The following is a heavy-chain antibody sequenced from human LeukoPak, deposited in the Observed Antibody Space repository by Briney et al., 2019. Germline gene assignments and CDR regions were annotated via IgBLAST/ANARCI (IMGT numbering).Heavy chain of an antibody. CDR1: GGSISSYY. CDR2: IYYSGST. J-gene: IGHJ3*02. CDR3: ARDLPPDI. Sequence: PSETLSLTCTVSGGSISSYYWSWIRQPPGKGLEWIGYIYYSGSTNYNPSLKSRVIISVDTSKNQFSLKLSSVTAADTAVYYCARDLPPDIWGQGTMVTVSS. V-gene: IGHV4-59*01.